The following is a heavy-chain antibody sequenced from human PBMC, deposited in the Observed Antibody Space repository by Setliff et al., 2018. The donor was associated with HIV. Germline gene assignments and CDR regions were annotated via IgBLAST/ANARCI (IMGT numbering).Heavy chain of an antibody. J-gene: IGHJ6*03. CDR3: VRAASRPLTGNRRDYYSYMDV. V-gene: IGHV4-31*02. CDR1: GDSISSGGHY. Sequence: KPSETLSLTCVVSGDSISSGGHYWSWIRYHPGKGLEWIGYIYHRGTTYKNPSLKSRVTISIDTSQNQFSLSLTSVTAADSAVYYCVRAASRPLTGNRRDYYSYMDVWGKGTTVTVSS. D-gene: IGHD1-20*01. CDR2: IYHRGTT.